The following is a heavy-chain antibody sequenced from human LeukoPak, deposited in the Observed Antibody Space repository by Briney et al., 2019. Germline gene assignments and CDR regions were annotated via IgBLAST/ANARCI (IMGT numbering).Heavy chain of an antibody. V-gene: IGHV1-18*04. CDR2: ISAYNGNT. CDR1: GYTFTGYY. D-gene: IGHD2-2*01. CDR3: ARVIGYCSSTSCYAGSWFDP. Sequence: VSVKVSCKASGYTFTGYYMHWVRQAPGQGLEWMGWISAYNGNTNYAQKLQGRVTMTTDTSTSTAYMELRSLRSDDTAVYYCARVIGYCSSTSCYAGSWFDPWGQGTLVTVSS. J-gene: IGHJ5*02.